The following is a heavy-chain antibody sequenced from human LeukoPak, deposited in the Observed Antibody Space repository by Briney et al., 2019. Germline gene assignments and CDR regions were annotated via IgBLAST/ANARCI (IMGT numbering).Heavy chain of an antibody. J-gene: IGHJ2*01. D-gene: IGHD1-26*01. CDR3: ARDREGRGRYFDL. CDR1: GFTFSSYA. Sequence: GGSLRLSCAASGFTFSSYAMHWVRQAPGKGLEWVAVISYDGSNKYYADSVKGRFTISRDNSKNTLYLQMNSLRAEDTAVYYCARDREGRGRYFDLWGRGTLVTVSS. V-gene: IGHV3-30-3*01. CDR2: ISYDGSNK.